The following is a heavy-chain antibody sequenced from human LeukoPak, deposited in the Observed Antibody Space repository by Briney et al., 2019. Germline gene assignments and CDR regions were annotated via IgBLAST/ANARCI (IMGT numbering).Heavy chain of an antibody. D-gene: IGHD4-11*01. J-gene: IGHJ3*01. CDR3: AEPYSSNWDAFDL. Sequence: PGGSLRLSCAASGFTFSSYAMSWIRQIPGKGLEWVSAISGISASMYYADSVKGRFTISRDNSKNTLYLQMNSLRAEDTAVYYCAEPYSSNWDAFDLWGQGTMVTVSS. V-gene: IGHV3-23*01. CDR2: ISGISASM. CDR1: GFTFSSYA.